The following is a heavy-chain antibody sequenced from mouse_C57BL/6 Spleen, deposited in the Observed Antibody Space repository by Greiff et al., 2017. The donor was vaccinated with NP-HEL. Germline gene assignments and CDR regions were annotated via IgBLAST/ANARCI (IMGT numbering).Heavy chain of an antibody. J-gene: IGHJ3*01. D-gene: IGHD1-1*01. CDR1: GYTFTSYW. CDR2: IDPSDSYT. Sequence: VQLQQPGAELVRPGTSVKLSCKASGYTFTSYWMHWVKQRPGQGLEWIGVIDPSDSYTNYNQKFKGKATLTVDTSSSTAYMQLSSLTSEDSAVYYCARDYGRAFAYWGQGTLVTVSA. CDR3: ARDYGRAFAY. V-gene: IGHV1-59*01.